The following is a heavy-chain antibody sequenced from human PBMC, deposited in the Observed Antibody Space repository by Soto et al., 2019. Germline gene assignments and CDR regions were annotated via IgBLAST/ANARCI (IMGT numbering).Heavy chain of an antibody. V-gene: IGHV3-21*01. CDR2: ITSSSRYI. CDR1: GFTFSTYS. D-gene: IGHD5-18*01. CDR3: ARARMQLWPNYYDDGLDV. Sequence: GGSLRLSCAASGFTFSTYSMNWVRQAPGKGLEWVSSITSSSRYIYYADSVKGRFTISRDNAKNSLYLQMNSLRVEDTAVYYCARARMQLWPNYYDDGLDVWGQGTTVTVSS. J-gene: IGHJ6*02.